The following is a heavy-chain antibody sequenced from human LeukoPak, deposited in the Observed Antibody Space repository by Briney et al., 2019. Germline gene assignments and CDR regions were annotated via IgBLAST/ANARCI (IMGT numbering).Heavy chain of an antibody. CDR2: INSDGSST. J-gene: IGHJ4*02. Sequence: GGSLRLSCAASGFTFSSYWMHWVRQAPGKGLVWVSRINSDGSSTSYADSVKGRFTISRDNAKNTLYLQMNSLRAEETAVYYCARRYYYDSSGYAYYFDYWGQGTLVTVSS. V-gene: IGHV3-74*01. D-gene: IGHD3-22*01. CDR1: GFTFSSYW. CDR3: ARRYYYDSSGYAYYFDY.